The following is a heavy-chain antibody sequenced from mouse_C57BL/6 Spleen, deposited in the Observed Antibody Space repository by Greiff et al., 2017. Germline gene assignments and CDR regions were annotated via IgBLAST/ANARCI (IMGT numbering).Heavy chain of an antibody. J-gene: IGHJ1*03. CDR1: GFTFSDYY. CDR3: ARDGGVTWYFDV. V-gene: IGHV5-16*01. D-gene: IGHD2-2*01. CDR2: INYDGSST. Sequence: EVQRVESEGGLVQPGSSMKLSCTASGFTFSDYYMAWVRQVPEKGLEWVANINYDGSSTYYLDSLKSRFIISRDNAKNSLYLQMSSLKSEDTATYYCARDGGVTWYFDVWGTGTTVTVSS.